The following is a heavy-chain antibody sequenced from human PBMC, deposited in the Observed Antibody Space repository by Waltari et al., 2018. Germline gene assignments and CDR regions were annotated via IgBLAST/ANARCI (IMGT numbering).Heavy chain of an antibody. CDR1: GGSISSSSYY. CDR2: IYYSGST. V-gene: IGHV4-39*01. Sequence: QLQLQESGPGLVKPSETLSLTCTVSGGSISSSSYYWGWIRQPPGKGLEWIGSIYYSGSTYDTPSLKSRVTISLDTSKNQFSQKLGSVTAADTAVYYCAGLGENGVYWGQGTLVTVAS. D-gene: IGHD3-16*01. CDR3: AGLGENGVY. J-gene: IGHJ4*02.